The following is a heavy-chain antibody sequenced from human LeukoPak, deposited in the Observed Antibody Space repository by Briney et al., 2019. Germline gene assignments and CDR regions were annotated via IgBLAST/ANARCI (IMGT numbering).Heavy chain of an antibody. J-gene: IGHJ6*04. Sequence: ASVKVSCKASGYTFTNYGISWVRQAPGEGLEWMGWISAYNGNTNYAQKFQGRVTMTTDTSTSTAYMELRSLRSDDTAVYYCARRYYDHVWVSLYYYYGMDVWGKGTTVTVS. V-gene: IGHV1-18*04. CDR2: ISAYNGNT. D-gene: IGHD3-16*01. CDR3: ARRYYDHVWVSLYYYYGMDV. CDR1: GYTFTNYG.